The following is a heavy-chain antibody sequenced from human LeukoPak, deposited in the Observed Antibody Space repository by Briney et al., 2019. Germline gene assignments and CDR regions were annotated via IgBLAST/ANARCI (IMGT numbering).Heavy chain of an antibody. CDR1: GFTFSSHW. J-gene: IGHJ6*02. V-gene: IGHV3-74*01. Sequence: GGSLRLSCAASGFTFSSHWMHWVRQAPGKGLVWVSRIKGDGSSTSYADSVKGRLTISRDNAKNCLYLQMNSLRADDTALYYCAKDRVAMEYYYYYGMDVWGQGTTVTVSS. CDR3: AKDRVAMEYYYYYGMDV. CDR2: IKGDGSST. D-gene: IGHD5-12*01.